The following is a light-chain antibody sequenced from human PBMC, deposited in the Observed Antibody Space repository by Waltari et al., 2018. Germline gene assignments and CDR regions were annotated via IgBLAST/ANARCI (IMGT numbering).Light chain of an antibody. CDR3: QQYSSYPYT. Sequence: DIVMTQAPDSLAVSLGERATLSSKSSQSVLYSANNKNYLAWYQQKPGKPPKLLIYWASTRESGVPDRFSGSGSGTDFTLTISSLQAEDVAVYYCQQYSSYPYTFGQGTKLEIK. CDR2: WAS. J-gene: IGKJ2*01. V-gene: IGKV4-1*01. CDR1: QSVLYSANNKNY.